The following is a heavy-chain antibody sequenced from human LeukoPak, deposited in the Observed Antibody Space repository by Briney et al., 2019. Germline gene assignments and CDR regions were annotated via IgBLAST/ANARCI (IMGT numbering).Heavy chain of an antibody. Sequence: ASVKVSCKASGGTFSSYAISWLRQAPRQGLEWMGRIIPIFGTANYAQKFQGRVTITTDESTSTAYMELSSLRSEDTAVYYCASEDTMVRGVFDYWGQGTLVTVSS. CDR2: IIPIFGTA. CDR3: ASEDTMVRGVFDY. CDR1: GGTFSSYA. V-gene: IGHV1-69*05. J-gene: IGHJ4*02. D-gene: IGHD3-10*01.